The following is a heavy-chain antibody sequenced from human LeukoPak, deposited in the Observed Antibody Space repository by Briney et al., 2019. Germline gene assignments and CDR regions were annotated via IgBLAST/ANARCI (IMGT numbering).Heavy chain of an antibody. D-gene: IGHD2-2*01. CDR2: IYKSGRGD. CDR3: ARVEYPVNGNLY. V-gene: IGHV3-7*01. CDR1: GLTFSSYW. Sequence: PGGSLRLSCAASGLTFSSYWMTWVRQAPGKGLEWVANIYKSGRGDSYLPSVRGRFIISRQYATNLIYIQMYSLTPDATAIYYSARVEYPVNGNLYWGQGTLVTVSS. J-gene: IGHJ4*02.